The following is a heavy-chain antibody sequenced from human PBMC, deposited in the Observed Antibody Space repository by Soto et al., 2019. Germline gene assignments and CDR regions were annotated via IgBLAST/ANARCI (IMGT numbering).Heavy chain of an antibody. CDR1: GFTFSSYA. Sequence: EVQLLESGGGLVQPGGSLRLSCAAPGFTFSSYAMSWVRQAPGKGLEWVSAISGSGGSTYYADSVKGRFTISRDNSKNTLYLQMNSLRAEDTAVYYCAKGQQRATMVRGALNIYYYYGMDVWGQGTSVTVSS. CDR2: ISGSGGST. D-gene: IGHD3-10*01. J-gene: IGHJ6*02. V-gene: IGHV3-23*01. CDR3: AKGQQRATMVRGALNIYYYYGMDV.